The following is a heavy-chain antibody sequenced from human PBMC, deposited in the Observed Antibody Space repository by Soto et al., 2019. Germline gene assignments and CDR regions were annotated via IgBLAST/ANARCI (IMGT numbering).Heavy chain of an antibody. CDR2: ISWNSGSI. CDR3: AKDARYSSSRPGGWFDP. Sequence: GGSLRLSCAASGFTFDDYAMHWVRQAPGKGLEWVSGISWNSGSIGYADSVKGRFTISRDNAKNSLYLQMNSLRAEDTALYYCAKDARYSSSRPGGWFDPWGQGALVTVS. D-gene: IGHD6-13*01. V-gene: IGHV3-9*01. CDR1: GFTFDDYA. J-gene: IGHJ5*02.